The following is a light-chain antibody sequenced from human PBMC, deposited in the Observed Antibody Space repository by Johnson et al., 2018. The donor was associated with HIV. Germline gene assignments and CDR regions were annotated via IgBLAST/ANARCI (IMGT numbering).Light chain of an antibody. J-gene: IGLJ1*01. V-gene: IGLV1-51*01. CDR1: YSNIGNNY. Sequence: QLVLTQPPSVSAAPGQKVTISCSGSYSNIGNNYVSWYQQVPGTAPKLLIYDNDKRPSGIPDRLSASKSGTSATLGITGLQTGDEADYYCGTWDSSLSAGVFGAGTKVTVL. CDR3: GTWDSSLSAGV. CDR2: DND.